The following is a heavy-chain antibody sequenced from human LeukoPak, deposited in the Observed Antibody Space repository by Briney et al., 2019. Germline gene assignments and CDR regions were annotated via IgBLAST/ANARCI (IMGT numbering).Heavy chain of an antibody. CDR1: GYSFTSYW. D-gene: IGHD5-12*01. J-gene: IGHJ4*02. CDR3: ARSSVALYYFDY. Sequence: GEALEISCKGAGYSFTSYWIGWVRPMPGKGLEWMGIIYPGDSDTRYSPSFQGQVTISADKSISTAYLQWSSLKASDTAMYYCARSSVALYYFDYWGQGTLVTVSS. CDR2: IYPGDSDT. V-gene: IGHV5-51*01.